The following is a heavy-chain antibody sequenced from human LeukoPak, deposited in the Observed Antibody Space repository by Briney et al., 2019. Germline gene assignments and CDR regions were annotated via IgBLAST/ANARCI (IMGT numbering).Heavy chain of an antibody. Sequence: GESLKISCKGSGYSFTSYWIGWVRHMPGKGLEWMGIIYPGDSDTRYSPSFQGQVTISADKSISTAYLQWSSLKASDTAMYYCARGRAVAGPAPDFDYWGQGTLVTVSS. J-gene: IGHJ4*02. CDR1: GYSFTSYW. V-gene: IGHV5-51*01. CDR2: IYPGDSDT. D-gene: IGHD6-19*01. CDR3: ARGRAVAGPAPDFDY.